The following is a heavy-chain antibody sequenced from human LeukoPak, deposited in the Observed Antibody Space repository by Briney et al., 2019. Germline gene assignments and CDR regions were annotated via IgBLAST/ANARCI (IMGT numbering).Heavy chain of an antibody. CDR2: INHSGIT. D-gene: IGHD5-24*01. CDR3: ARHNNRPGYNLNY. V-gene: IGHV4-34*01. CDR1: GGSFTDYY. Sequence: PSETLSLTCAVYGGSFTDYYWNWIRQPPGKGLEWIGEINHSGITHYNPSLKSRVTISVDTSKNQFSLKLSSVTAADTAVYYCARHNNRPGYNLNYWGQGTLVTVSS. J-gene: IGHJ4*02.